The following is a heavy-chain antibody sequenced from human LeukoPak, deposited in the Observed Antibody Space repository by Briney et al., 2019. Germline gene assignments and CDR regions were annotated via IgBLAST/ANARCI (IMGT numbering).Heavy chain of an antibody. CDR1: GFSFDGYA. CDR2: ITWNSGTL. CDR3: AKAMSGAVDH. J-gene: IGHJ4*02. V-gene: IGHV3-9*01. D-gene: IGHD4/OR15-4a*01. Sequence: SGGSLRLSCAASGFSFDGYAMYWVRQAPGKGLEWVSGITWNSGTLGYADSVNGRFTISRDNAKNSLYLQMNSLRTEDTALYYCAKAMSGAVDHWGQGTLVTVSS.